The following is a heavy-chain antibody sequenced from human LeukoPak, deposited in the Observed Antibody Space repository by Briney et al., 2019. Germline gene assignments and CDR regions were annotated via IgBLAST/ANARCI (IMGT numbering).Heavy chain of an antibody. CDR3: ARLKYYDSTGYSPGYYMDV. D-gene: IGHD3-22*01. CDR2: IYITGST. V-gene: IGHV4-4*07. CDR1: GGSIINYY. Sequence: SETLSLTCSVAGGSIINYYWSWIRQSAGTGLEWVGRIYITGSTTYNPSLQSRLSMSVDTSKIQFSLRLRSVSAADTAVYYCARLKYYDSTGYSPGYYMDVWGKGITVTVSS. J-gene: IGHJ6*03.